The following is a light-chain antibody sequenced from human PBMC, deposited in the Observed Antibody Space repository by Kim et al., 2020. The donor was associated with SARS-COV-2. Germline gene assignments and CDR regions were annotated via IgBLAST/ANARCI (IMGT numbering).Light chain of an antibody. CDR2: LNSDGSH. Sequence: ASVKLTCTLSSGHSRYAIAWHQQQPEKGPRYLMNLNSDGSHTKGDGIPDRFSGSSSGAERYLTISSLQSEDEADYYCQTWGTGILVFGGGTQLTVL. V-gene: IGLV4-69*01. CDR1: SGHSRYA. CDR3: QTWGTGILV. J-gene: IGLJ3*02.